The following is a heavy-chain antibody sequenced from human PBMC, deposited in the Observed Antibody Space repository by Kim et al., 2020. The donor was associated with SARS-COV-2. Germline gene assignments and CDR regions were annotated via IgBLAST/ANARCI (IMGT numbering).Heavy chain of an antibody. D-gene: IGHD3-10*01. J-gene: IGHJ4*02. Sequence: GESLKISCKGSGYSFTSYWISWVRQMPGKGLEWMGRIDPSDSYTNYSPSFQGHVTISADKSISTAYLQWSSLKASDTAMYYCAISTRGYYGEGYYFDYWGQGTLVTVSS. V-gene: IGHV5-10-1*01. CDR1: GYSFTSYW. CDR3: AISTRGYYGEGYYFDY. CDR2: IDPSDSYT.